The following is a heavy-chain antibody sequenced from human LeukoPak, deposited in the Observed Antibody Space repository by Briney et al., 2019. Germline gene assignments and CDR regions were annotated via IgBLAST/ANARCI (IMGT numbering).Heavy chain of an antibody. Sequence: ASVKVSCKASGYTFKNYDINWVRQATGQGLEWTGWMNPNSGNTGFAQKFQDRVSMTRDTSINTAYMELTSLRSGDTAAYYCARATPGGLHGYSFDYWGQGTVVTVYS. CDR2: MNPNSGNT. CDR1: GYTFKNYD. J-gene: IGHJ4*02. CDR3: ARATPGGLHGYSFDY. D-gene: IGHD5-24*01. V-gene: IGHV1-8*02.